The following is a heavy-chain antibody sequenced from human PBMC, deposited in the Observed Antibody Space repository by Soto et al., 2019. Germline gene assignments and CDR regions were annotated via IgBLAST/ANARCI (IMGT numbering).Heavy chain of an antibody. CDR2: ISTYNANT. Sequence: ASVKVSCKASGYIFSNYGISWVRQAPGQGLEWMGWISTYNANTYYAQKFQGRVTMTTDTSTSTAYMELRSLRSDDTAVFYCARERDGSRWSSDESLQYWGQGTLVTVSS. J-gene: IGHJ1*01. D-gene: IGHD6-13*01. CDR3: ARERDGSRWSSDESLQY. CDR1: GYIFSNYG. V-gene: IGHV1-18*01.